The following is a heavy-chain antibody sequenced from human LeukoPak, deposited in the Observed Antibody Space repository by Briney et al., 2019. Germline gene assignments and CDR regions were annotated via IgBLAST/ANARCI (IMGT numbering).Heavy chain of an antibody. Sequence: PGGSLRLSCAASGFSVSTTYMSWVRQAPVKGLEWVSILYSGGNTYSADSVNGRFTISRDNSKNTLYLQMNSLRAEDTAVYYCAGLGLDYYYYGMDVWGQETTVTVSS. CDR3: AGLGLDYYYYGMDV. CDR1: GFSVSTTY. CDR2: LYSGGNT. J-gene: IGHJ6*02. D-gene: IGHD6-6*01. V-gene: IGHV3-66*04.